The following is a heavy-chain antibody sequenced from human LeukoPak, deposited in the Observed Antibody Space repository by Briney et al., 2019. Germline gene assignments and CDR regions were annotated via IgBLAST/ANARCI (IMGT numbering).Heavy chain of an antibody. CDR2: IYSGGTT. Sequence: GGSLRLSCAASGFTVSSNYMSWVRQAPGKGLEWVSVIYSGGTTYYADSVKGRFTISRDNSKNTLYLQTNSLRADDTAVYYCARANWSDDAFDIWGQGTMVTVS. J-gene: IGHJ3*02. CDR3: ARANWSDDAFDI. D-gene: IGHD1-20*01. V-gene: IGHV3-66*01. CDR1: GFTVSSNY.